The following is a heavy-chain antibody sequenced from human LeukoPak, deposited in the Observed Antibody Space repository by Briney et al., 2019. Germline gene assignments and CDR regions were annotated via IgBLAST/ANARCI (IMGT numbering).Heavy chain of an antibody. CDR1: GFTLSNYA. D-gene: IGHD6-19*01. CDR3: AKDYGRIVVASTV. V-gene: IGHV3-23*01. Sequence: PGGSLRLSCAASGFTLSNYAMNWVRQAPGKGLEWVSGISASGTYYADSVKGRFTISRDNSKNTLYLQMNSLRAEDTAVYYCAKDYGRIVVASTVWGQGTMVTVSS. J-gene: IGHJ3*01. CDR2: ISASGT.